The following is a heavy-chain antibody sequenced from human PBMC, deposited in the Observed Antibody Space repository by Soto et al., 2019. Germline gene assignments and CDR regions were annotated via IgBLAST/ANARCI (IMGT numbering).Heavy chain of an antibody. Sequence: GGSLRLSCAASGFTVSTKYMSWVRQAPGKGLEWVSVIYSGGSTFYADSVRGRFTISRDNSKNTVNLQMNSLRAEDTAIYYCATAPGYWESAPLDYWGQGTLVTVSS. CDR3: ATAPGYWESAPLDY. D-gene: IGHD6-25*01. CDR1: GFTVSTKY. V-gene: IGHV3-66*01. J-gene: IGHJ4*02. CDR2: IYSGGST.